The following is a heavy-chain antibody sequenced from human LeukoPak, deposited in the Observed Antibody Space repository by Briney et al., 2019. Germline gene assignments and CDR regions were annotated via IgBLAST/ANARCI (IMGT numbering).Heavy chain of an antibody. Sequence: GESLKISCKGSGYSFSNFWIAWVRQMPGKGLECMGFIYPGDSDTRYCPSFQGQVTISVDKSTTTAYLQWSSLKASDTAMYYCARPSCDSSGSYPHDGFDTWGQGTMVTVSS. CDR3: ARPSCDSSGSYPHDGFDT. D-gene: IGHD3-22*01. V-gene: IGHV5-51*01. CDR2: IYPGDSDT. CDR1: GYSFSNFW. J-gene: IGHJ3*02.